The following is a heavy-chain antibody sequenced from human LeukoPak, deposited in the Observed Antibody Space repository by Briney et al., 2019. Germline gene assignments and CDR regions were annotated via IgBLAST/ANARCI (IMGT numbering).Heavy chain of an antibody. V-gene: IGHV4-61*01. CDR2: IYYSGSS. J-gene: IGHJ4*02. D-gene: IGHD3-22*01. Sequence: PSETLSLTCSVCGRSERIGRYHWRWLRQPPGEGVEGFVYIYYSGSSTYHPSLKNRVTTSVATSKNQSSLKLSSVTAADTAVYYCARRIDTAMVTWEKDYYDSSGYHYFDYWGQGTLVTLSS. CDR1: GRSERIGRYH. CDR3: ARRIDTAMVTWEKDYYDSSGYHYFDY.